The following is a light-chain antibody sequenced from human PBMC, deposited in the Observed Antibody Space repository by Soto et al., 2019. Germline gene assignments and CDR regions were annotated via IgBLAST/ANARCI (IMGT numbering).Light chain of an antibody. V-gene: IGLV2-14*01. J-gene: IGLJ1*01. CDR2: EVS. Sequence: LTQPASVSGSPGQSITISCTGTSSGIRDYNYVSWYQQLPGNAPKLIMYEVSNRPSGISNRFSGSKSGNTASLTISGLQAEDEADYYCSSESPDFFGTGTKVTVL. CDR1: SSGIRDYNY. CDR3: SSESPDF.